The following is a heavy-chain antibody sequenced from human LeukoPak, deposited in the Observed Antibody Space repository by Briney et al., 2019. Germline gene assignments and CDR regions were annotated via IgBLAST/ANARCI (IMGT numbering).Heavy chain of an antibody. CDR1: GFTLSSCA. CDR3: ARDFGRTIWTGYWDN. J-gene: IGHJ4*02. V-gene: IGHV3-30*04. D-gene: IGHD3/OR15-3a*01. Sequence: GGSLRLSCAASGFTLSSCAMHWVRQAPGKGLEWVAVISYDESNKYYADSVKGRFTISRDKSRNTLYLQMNSLRAEDTALYYCARDFGRTIWTGYWDNWGQGTLVTVSS. CDR2: ISYDESNK.